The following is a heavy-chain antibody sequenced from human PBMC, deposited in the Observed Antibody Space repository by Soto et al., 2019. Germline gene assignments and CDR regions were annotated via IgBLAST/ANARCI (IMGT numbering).Heavy chain of an antibody. J-gene: IGHJ3*02. Sequence: PSQTLSLTCAISGDSVSSNSAAWNWIRQSTSRDLEWLGRTYYRSKWYNDYAVSVKSRITINPDTSKNQFSLQLNSVTPEDTAVYYCARGILGYCSSTSCYAYNAFHIWGQGTMVT. V-gene: IGHV6-1*01. CDR1: GDSVSSNSAA. D-gene: IGHD2-2*01. CDR2: TYYRSKWYN. CDR3: ARGILGYCSSTSCYAYNAFHI.